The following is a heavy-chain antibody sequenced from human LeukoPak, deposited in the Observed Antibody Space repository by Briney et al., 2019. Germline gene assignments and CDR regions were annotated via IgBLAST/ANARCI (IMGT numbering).Heavy chain of an antibody. V-gene: IGHV3-21*01. Sequence: GGSLRLSCAASGFTYSSYSMNWVRQAPGKGLEGVSSISSSSSYIYYADSVKGRFTISRDNAKNSLYLQMNSLRAEDTAVYYCARDLRTYGDHGNYFDYWGQGTLVTVSS. CDR2: ISSSSSYI. CDR3: ARDLRTYGDHGNYFDY. J-gene: IGHJ4*02. CDR1: GFTYSSYS. D-gene: IGHD4-17*01.